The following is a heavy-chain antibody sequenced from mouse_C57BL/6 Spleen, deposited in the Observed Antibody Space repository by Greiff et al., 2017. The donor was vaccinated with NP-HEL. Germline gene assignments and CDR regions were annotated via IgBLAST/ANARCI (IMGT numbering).Heavy chain of an antibody. CDR3: ARKGNYGNYPDY. CDR1: GYSFTGYY. V-gene: IGHV1-42*01. CDR2: INPSAGGT. Sequence: VQLKESGPELVKPGASVKISCKASGYSFTGYYMNWVKQSPEKSLEWIGEINPSAGGTTYNQKFKAKATLTVDKSSSTAYMQLKSLTSEDSAVYYCARKGNYGNYPDYWGQGTSVTVSS. D-gene: IGHD2-1*01. J-gene: IGHJ4*01.